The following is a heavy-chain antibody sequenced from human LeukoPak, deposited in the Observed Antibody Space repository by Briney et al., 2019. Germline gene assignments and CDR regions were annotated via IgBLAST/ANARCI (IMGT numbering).Heavy chain of an antibody. Sequence: ASVKVSCKASGYTFTGYYMHWVRQAPGQGLEWTGWINPNSGGTNYAQKFQGRVTMTRDTSISTAYMELSRLRSDDTAVYYCARELELRPYYGMDVWGQGTTVTVSS. V-gene: IGHV1-2*02. J-gene: IGHJ6*02. CDR1: GYTFTGYY. D-gene: IGHD1-7*01. CDR3: ARELELRPYYGMDV. CDR2: INPNSGGT.